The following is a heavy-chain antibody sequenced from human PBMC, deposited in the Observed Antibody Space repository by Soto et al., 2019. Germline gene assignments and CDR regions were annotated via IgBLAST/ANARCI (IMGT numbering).Heavy chain of an antibody. J-gene: IGHJ4*02. V-gene: IGHV1-8*01. D-gene: IGHD3-10*01. CDR3: ARGGVFFFAAPTNPFDY. Sequence: GASVKVSCKASGYTFTSYDINWVRQATGQGLEWMGWMNPNSGNTGYAQKFKGRVTMTRNTSISTAYMELSSLRSEDTAVYYCARGGVFFFAAPTNPFDYWGQGTLVTVS. CDR1: GYTFTSYD. CDR2: MNPNSGNT.